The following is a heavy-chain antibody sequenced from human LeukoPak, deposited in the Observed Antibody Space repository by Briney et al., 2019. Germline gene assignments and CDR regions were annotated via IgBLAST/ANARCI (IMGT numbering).Heavy chain of an antibody. CDR3: AKDSLPYSSGYGMDV. CDR2: ISWNSGSI. CDR1: GFTFDDYA. Sequence: GGSLRLSCAASGFTFDDYAMHWVRQAPGKGLEWVSGISWNSGSIGYADSVKGRFTISRDNAKNSLYLQMNSLRAEDTALYYCAKDSLPYSSGYGMDVSGQGTTVTVSS. J-gene: IGHJ6*02. D-gene: IGHD6-19*01. V-gene: IGHV3-9*01.